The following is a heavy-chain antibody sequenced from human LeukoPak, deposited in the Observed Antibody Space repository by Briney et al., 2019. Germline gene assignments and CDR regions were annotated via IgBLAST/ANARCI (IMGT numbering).Heavy chain of an antibody. Sequence: ASVKVSCKASGYTFTSYYMHWVRQAPGQGLEWMGIINPSGGSTSYAQKFQGRVTITRDTSASTAYMELSSLRSEDTAVYYCARDLFGQQLVPFDYWGQGTLVTVSS. D-gene: IGHD6-13*01. J-gene: IGHJ4*02. V-gene: IGHV1-46*01. CDR3: ARDLFGQQLVPFDY. CDR1: GYTFTSYY. CDR2: INPSGGST.